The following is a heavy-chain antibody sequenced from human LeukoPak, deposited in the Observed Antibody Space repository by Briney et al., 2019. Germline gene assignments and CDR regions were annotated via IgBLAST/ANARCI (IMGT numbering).Heavy chain of an antibody. CDR1: GGSFSGYY. CDR3: ARGRSYLSHYFDY. D-gene: IGHD3-22*01. CDR2: INHSGST. V-gene: IGHV4-34*01. Sequence: SETLSLTCAVYGGSFSGYYWSWIRQPPGKGLEWIGEINHSGSTNYNPSLKSRVTISVDASKNQFSLKLSSVTAADTAVYYCARGRSYLSHYFDYWGQGTLVTVSS. J-gene: IGHJ4*02.